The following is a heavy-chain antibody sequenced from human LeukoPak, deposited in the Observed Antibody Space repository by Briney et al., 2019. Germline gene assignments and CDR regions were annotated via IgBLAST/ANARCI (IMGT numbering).Heavy chain of an antibody. D-gene: IGHD3-22*01. CDR2: VNPRGGSN. Sequence: ASVKVSCKASGDTFTSYYMHWVRQAPGQGLEWMGIVNPRGGSNTHARKFQGRVTMTRDISTSTVDMELSSLRSEDTAVYYCARGRHYYDSSDYYYEGDAFDIWGQGTMVTVSS. J-gene: IGHJ3*02. CDR3: ARGRHYYDSSDYYYEGDAFDI. V-gene: IGHV1-46*01. CDR1: GDTFTSYY.